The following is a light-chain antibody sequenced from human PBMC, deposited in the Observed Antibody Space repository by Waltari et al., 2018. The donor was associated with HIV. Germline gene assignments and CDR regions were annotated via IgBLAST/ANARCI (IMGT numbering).Light chain of an antibody. CDR2: STS. CDR1: TGAVTNTHY. Sequence: QTVVTQEPSMTVSPGGTVTLSCASSTGAVTNTHYPNWLQQKPAQAPTALSYSTSNKHSGTPARFSGCPLAGSAALTLSAVHPEDEADYYCLLYYGAVWVFGGGTKLTVL. V-gene: IGLV7-43*01. J-gene: IGLJ3*02. CDR3: LLYYGAVWV.